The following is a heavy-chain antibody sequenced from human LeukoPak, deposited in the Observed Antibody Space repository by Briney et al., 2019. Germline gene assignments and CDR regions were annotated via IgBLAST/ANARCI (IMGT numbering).Heavy chain of an antibody. J-gene: IGHJ4*02. Sequence: SETLSLTCTVSGGSISSYYWSWIRQPPGKGLEWIRYLSNSGSTKYNPSLKSRVTVSVDTSKNQFSLKLSPVTAADTAVYYCARHYYGAYRECFDSWGQGTLVTVSS. CDR3: ARHYYGAYRECFDS. CDR1: GGSISSYY. D-gene: IGHD4-17*01. CDR2: LSNSGST. V-gene: IGHV4-59*08.